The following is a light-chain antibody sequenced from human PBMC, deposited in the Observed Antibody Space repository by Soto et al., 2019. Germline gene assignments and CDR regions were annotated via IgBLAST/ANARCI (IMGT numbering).Light chain of an antibody. J-gene: IGKJ5*01. CDR3: QQYNYWPTN. Sequence: EVVMTQSPATLSVSPGERVTLSCRSSQSVADNLAWFQQKPGQGPRLLIYGASTRATGIPARFSGSGSETDFTLTVSSLRSEDSAVYYCQQYNYWPTNFGQGTRLEIK. CDR1: QSVADN. CDR2: GAS. V-gene: IGKV3-15*01.